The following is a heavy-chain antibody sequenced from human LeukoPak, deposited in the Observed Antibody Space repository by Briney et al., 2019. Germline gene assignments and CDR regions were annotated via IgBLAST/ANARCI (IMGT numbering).Heavy chain of an antibody. J-gene: IGHJ1*01. V-gene: IGHV3-48*03. CDR2: ITQGGSTI. CDR3: ARSRGKYFQR. CDR1: GFTFSSYD. D-gene: IGHD3-16*01. Sequence: GGSLRLSCEASGFTFSSYDMNWARQAPGKGLQWISHITQGGSTIYYADSVKGRFTIFRDNAKSSLYLQMDSLRVEDTAIYYCARSRGKYFQRWGQGTLVTVSS.